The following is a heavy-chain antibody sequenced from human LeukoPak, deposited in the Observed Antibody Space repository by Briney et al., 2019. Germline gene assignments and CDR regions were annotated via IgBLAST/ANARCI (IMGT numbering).Heavy chain of an antibody. D-gene: IGHD3-22*01. J-gene: IGHJ5*02. CDR1: GYTFTSYD. Sequence: ASVKVSCKASGYTFTSYDINWVRQATGQGLEWMGWMNPNSGNTGYAQKFQGRVTITRNTSISTAYMELSSLRSEDTAVYYCARDSYYDSNWFDPWGQGTLVTVSS. CDR3: ARDSYYDSNWFDP. V-gene: IGHV1-8*03. CDR2: MNPNSGNT.